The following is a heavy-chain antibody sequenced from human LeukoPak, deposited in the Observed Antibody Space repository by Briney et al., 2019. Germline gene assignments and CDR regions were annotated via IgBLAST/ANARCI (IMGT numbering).Heavy chain of an antibody. CDR1: GGSFSGYY. V-gene: IGHV4-34*01. CDR2: ISHSGST. D-gene: IGHD1-26*01. J-gene: IGHJ3*02. CDR3: ASWGSGSYYGDAFDI. Sequence: SETLSLTCAVYGGSFSGYYWSWIRQPPGKGLEWIGEISHSGSTNYNPSLKSRVTISVDTSKNQFSLKLSSVTAADTAVYYCASWGSGSYYGDAFDIWGQGTMVTVSS.